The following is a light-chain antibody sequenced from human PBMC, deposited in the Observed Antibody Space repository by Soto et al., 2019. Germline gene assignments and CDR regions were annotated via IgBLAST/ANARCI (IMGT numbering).Light chain of an antibody. CDR1: QSIRSW. CDR2: KAS. CDR3: QQYDSYCT. Sequence: DIQMNQSPSTLSAYVGERVTITCRASQSIRSWLAWYQQKPGKAPRLLIYKASSLESGVPSRFSGSGSGTEFTLTISSLQPDDSATYYCQQYDSYCTFGRGTKVDI. V-gene: IGKV1-5*03. J-gene: IGKJ4*01.